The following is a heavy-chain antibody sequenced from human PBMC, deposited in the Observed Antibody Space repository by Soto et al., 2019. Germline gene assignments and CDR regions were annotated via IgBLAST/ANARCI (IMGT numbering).Heavy chain of an antibody. CDR1: GYTFTNND. J-gene: IGHJ4*02. CDR2: INPKSGNT. Sequence: GASVKVSCKASGYTFTNNDINWVRQATGQVPEWMGWINPKSGNTGYAHQFQGRVTMTWQTSTSTAYMELSSLRSEDTAVYYCAREAYRPNYGDRVTFDYWGQGTLVTVSS. CDR3: AREAYRPNYGDRVTFDY. D-gene: IGHD4-17*01. V-gene: IGHV1-8*01.